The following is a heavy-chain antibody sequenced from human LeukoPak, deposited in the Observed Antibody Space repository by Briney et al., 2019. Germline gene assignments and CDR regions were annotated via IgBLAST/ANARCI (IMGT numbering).Heavy chain of an antibody. CDR3: ARGGTYYYGSGSYYNVIGYYYYYMDV. CDR2: VKLDGSQQ. D-gene: IGHD3-10*01. J-gene: IGHJ6*03. Sequence: GGSLRLSCAASGFTFSNYWMSWVRQAPGKGLEWVAHVKLDGSQQFYVDSVKGRFTISRDNAKDSLFLQMDSLRAEDTAVYYCARGGTYYYGSGSYYNVIGYYYYYMDVWGKGTTVTISS. V-gene: IGHV3-7*03. CDR1: GFTFSNYW.